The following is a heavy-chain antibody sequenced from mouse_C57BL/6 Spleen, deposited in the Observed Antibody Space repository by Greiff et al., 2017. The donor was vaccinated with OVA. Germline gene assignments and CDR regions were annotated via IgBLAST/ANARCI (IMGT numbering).Heavy chain of an antibody. CDR2: IDPSDSET. V-gene: IGHV1-52*01. CDR1: GYTFTSYW. Sequence: QVQLQQPGAELVRPGSSVKLSCKASGYTFTSYWMHWVKQRPIQGLEWIGNIDPSDSETHYNQKFKDKATLTVDKSSSTAYMQLSSLTSEDSAVYYCARGDGGYDYFDYWGQGTTLTVSS. CDR3: ARGDGGYDYFDY. D-gene: IGHD2-2*01. J-gene: IGHJ2*01.